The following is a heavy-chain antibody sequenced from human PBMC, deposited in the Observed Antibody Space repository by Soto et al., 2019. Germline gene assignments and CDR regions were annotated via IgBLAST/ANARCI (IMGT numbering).Heavy chain of an antibody. Sequence: QVQLVQSGAEVKKPGASVKVSCKASGYTFTSYDINWVRQATGQGLEWMGWMNPNSGNTGYAQKFQGRVTMTRNTSISTAYMELSSLRSDDTAVYYCARAYSSSWYDYYYGMDVWGQGTTVTVSS. J-gene: IGHJ6*02. V-gene: IGHV1-8*01. CDR2: MNPNSGNT. D-gene: IGHD6-13*01. CDR3: ARAYSSSWYDYYYGMDV. CDR1: GYTFTSYD.